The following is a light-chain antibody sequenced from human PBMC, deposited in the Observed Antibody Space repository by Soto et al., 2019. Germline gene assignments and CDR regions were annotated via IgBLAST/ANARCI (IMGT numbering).Light chain of an antibody. CDR2: KAS. J-gene: IGKJ1*01. CDR1: QTISSW. V-gene: IGKV1-5*03. CDR3: QHYNSYSEA. Sequence: TQSPGTLSGSVGDRVTLTCMASQTISSWLAWYQQKPGKAPKLLIYKASTLKSGVPSRFSGSGSGTEFTLTISSLQPDDFATYYCQHYNSYSEAFGQGTKVDIK.